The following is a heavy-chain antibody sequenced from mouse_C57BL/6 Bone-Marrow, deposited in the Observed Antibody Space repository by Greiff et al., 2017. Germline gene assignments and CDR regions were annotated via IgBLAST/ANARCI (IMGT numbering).Heavy chain of an antibody. D-gene: IGHD2-3*01. Sequence: VLLQQSGAELARPGASVKLSCTASGFNIKDDYIHWVKQRPEQGLEWIGWIDPEIGDTEYASKFQGKATISSDTSSNTAYLQLSSLKSEDTAVYYCSSFDGNYFDFWGQGTPLPVAS. CDR2: IDPEIGDT. J-gene: IGHJ2*01. CDR1: GFNIKDDY. CDR3: SSFDGNYFDF. V-gene: IGHV14-4*01.